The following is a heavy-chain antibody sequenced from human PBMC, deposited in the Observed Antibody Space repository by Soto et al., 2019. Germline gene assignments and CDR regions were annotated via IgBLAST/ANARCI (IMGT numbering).Heavy chain of an antibody. CDR3: ARASPVVTDF. D-gene: IGHD5-18*01. Sequence: SDTLSLTCAVSGDSISSGDYYWSWIRQPPGKGLEWIGYIYYSGSTYYNPSLKSRVTISVDTSKNQFSLKLSSVTAADTAVYYCARASPVVTDFWGQGTTVTVSS. V-gene: IGHV4-30-4*02. CDR1: GDSISSGDYY. J-gene: IGHJ6*02. CDR2: IYYSGST.